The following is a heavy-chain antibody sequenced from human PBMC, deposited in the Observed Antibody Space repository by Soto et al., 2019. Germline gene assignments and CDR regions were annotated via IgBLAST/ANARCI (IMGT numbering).Heavy chain of an antibody. CDR2: IYSNGDT. Sequence: SETLSLTCAVYGGSLSGYYWSWIRQHPGKGLEWIGYIYSNGDTYYNPSLKSRVTISVDTSKNQFSLNLTSVTAADTAVYYCARRGGSSSGYYYYAMDVWGQGTTVTVSS. CDR3: ARRGGSSSGYYYYAMDV. V-gene: IGHV4-31*11. J-gene: IGHJ6*02. D-gene: IGHD6-6*01. CDR1: GGSLSGYY.